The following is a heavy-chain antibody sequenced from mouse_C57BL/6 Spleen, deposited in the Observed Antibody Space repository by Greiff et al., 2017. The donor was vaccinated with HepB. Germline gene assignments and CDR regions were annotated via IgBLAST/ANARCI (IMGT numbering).Heavy chain of an antibody. D-gene: IGHD3-3*01. Sequence: EVRLVESGGGLVKPGGSLKLSCAASGFTFSSYAMSWVRQTPEKRLEWVATISDGGSYTYYPDNVKGRFTISRDNAKNNLYLQMSHLKSGDTAMYYCAREGGRGYFDYWGQGTTLTVSS. CDR1: GFTFSSYA. CDR3: AREGGRGYFDY. V-gene: IGHV5-4*01. CDR2: ISDGGSYT. J-gene: IGHJ2*01.